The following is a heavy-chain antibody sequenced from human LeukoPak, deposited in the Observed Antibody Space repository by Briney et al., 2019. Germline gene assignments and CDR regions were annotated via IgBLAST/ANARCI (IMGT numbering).Heavy chain of an antibody. CDR2: IWYDGSNK. CDR1: GFTFSSYG. V-gene: IGHV3-33*01. J-gene: IGHJ4*02. Sequence: GRSLRLSCAASGFTFSSYGMYWVRQAPGKGLEWVAVIWYDGSNKYYADSVKGRFTISRDNSKNTLYLQMNSLRAEDTAVYYCARDRYGSGSYFDYWGQGTLVTVSS. CDR3: ARDRYGSGSYFDY. D-gene: IGHD3-10*01.